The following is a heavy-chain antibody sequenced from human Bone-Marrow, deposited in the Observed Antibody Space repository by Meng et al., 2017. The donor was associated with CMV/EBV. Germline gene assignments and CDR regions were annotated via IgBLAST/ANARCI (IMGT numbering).Heavy chain of an antibody. Sequence: GGSLRLSCTASGFTFSDYAMDWVRQGPGKGLEWMAVISHDGNTKYYADSVKGRFTVSKDNSKNTLYLQMSSLRNEDTAIYYCARAFPRSTAFGVVFDRWGQGTLVTVSS. D-gene: IGHD3-3*01. CDR2: ISHDGNTK. V-gene: IGHV3-30*03. CDR1: GFTFSDYA. CDR3: ARAFPRSTAFGVVFDR. J-gene: IGHJ4*02.